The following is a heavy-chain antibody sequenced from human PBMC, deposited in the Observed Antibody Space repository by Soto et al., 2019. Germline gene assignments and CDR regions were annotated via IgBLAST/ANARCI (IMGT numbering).Heavy chain of an antibody. CDR1: GYSFTSYW. CDR2: IYPGDSDT. CDR3: ATHDLWSGYYRTGDDAFDI. D-gene: IGHD3-3*01. V-gene: IGHV5-51*01. Sequence: PGESLKISCKGSGYSFTSYWIGWVRQMPGKGLEWMGIIYPGDSDTRYSPSFQGQVTISADKSISTAYLQWSSLKASGTAMYYCATHDLWSGYYRTGDDAFDIWGQGTMVTVSS. J-gene: IGHJ3*02.